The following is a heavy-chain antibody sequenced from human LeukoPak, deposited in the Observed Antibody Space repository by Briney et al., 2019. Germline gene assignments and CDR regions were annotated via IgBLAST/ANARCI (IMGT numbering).Heavy chain of an antibody. CDR3: ARTTYYYGSGSYEAEED. D-gene: IGHD3-10*01. J-gene: IGHJ4*02. CDR1: GYTFISYD. V-gene: IGHV1-8*01. CDR2: MNPNSGNT. Sequence: ASVKVSCKASGYTFISYDINWVRQATGQGLEWMGWMNPNSGNTGYAQKFQGRVTMTRNTSISTAYMELSSLRSEDTAVYYCARTTYYYGSGSYEAEEDWGQGTLVTVSS.